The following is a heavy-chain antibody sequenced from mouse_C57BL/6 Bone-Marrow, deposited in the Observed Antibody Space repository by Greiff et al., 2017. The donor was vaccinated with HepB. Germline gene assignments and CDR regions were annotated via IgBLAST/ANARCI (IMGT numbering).Heavy chain of an antibody. CDR2: IIPSSGYT. Sequence: VQLHQSGAELAKPGASVTLSCSASGYTFTSYWMHWVKQRPGQGLEWIGYIIPSSGYTKYNQKFKDKATLTADKSSSTAYMQMSSLTYEDSAVYYCASYYYGSIYAMDYWGQGTSVTVSS. CDR3: ASYYYGSIYAMDY. V-gene: IGHV1-7*01. CDR1: GYTFTSYW. D-gene: IGHD1-1*01. J-gene: IGHJ4*01.